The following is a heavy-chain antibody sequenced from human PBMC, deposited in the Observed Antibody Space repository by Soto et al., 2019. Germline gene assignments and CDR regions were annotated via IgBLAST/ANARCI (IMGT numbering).Heavy chain of an antibody. CDR2: IYPGDSDT. CDR3: AIPPLPNYDILTGYSTRYGMDV. V-gene: IGHV5-51*01. Sequence: GESLKISCKGSGYSFTSYWIGWVRQMPGKGLEWMGIIYPGDSDTRYSPSFHGQVTISADQSISTAYLQWSSLKASDTAMYYCAIPPLPNYDILTGYSTRYGMDVWGQGTTVTVSS. CDR1: GYSFTSYW. J-gene: IGHJ6*02. D-gene: IGHD3-9*01.